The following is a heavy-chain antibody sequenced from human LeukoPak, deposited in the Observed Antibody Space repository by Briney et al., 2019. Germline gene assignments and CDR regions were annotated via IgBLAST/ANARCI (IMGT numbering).Heavy chain of an antibody. CDR1: GFTFSSYV. V-gene: IGHV3-33*01. D-gene: IGHD3-22*01. J-gene: IGHJ4*02. CDR2: IWYDGSNK. Sequence: QPGRSLRLSCAASGFTFSSYVMHWVRQAPGKGLEWVAVIWYDGSNKYYADSVKGRFTISRDNSKNTLYLQMNSLRAEDTAVYYCARDLAVVVISASFDYWGQGTLVTVSS. CDR3: ARDLAVVVISASFDY.